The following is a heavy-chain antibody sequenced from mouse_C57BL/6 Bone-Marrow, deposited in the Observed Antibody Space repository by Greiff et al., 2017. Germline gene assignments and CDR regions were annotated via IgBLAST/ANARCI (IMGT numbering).Heavy chain of an antibody. D-gene: IGHD2-4*01. V-gene: IGHV1-74*01. CDR1: GYTFTSYW. Sequence: VQLQQPGAELVKPGASVKVSCKASGYTFTSYWMHWVKQRPGKGLEWIGRIHPSDSDTNYNQKFKGKATLTVDKSSSTAYMQLSSLTSEDSAVYYCAIYEIYYDYDGDYYAMAYEDQGQSVTVSA. CDR2: IHPSDSDT. J-gene: IGHJ4*01. CDR3: AIYEIYYDYDGDYYAMAY.